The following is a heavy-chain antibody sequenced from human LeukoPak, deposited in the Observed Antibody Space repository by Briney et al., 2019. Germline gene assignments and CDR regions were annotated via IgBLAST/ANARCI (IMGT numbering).Heavy chain of an antibody. CDR1: GGSISSGSYY. CDR3: ARGGSSDYDFWSGYYEPTLVYYYMDV. CDR2: IYTSGSS. D-gene: IGHD3-3*01. Sequence: SQTLSLTCTVSGGSISSGSYYWSWIRQPAGKGLEWIGRIYTSGSSNYNPSLKSRVTISVDTSKNQFSLKLSSVTAADTAVYYCARGGSSDYDFWSGYYEPTLVYYYMDVWGKGTAVTVSS. V-gene: IGHV4-61*02. J-gene: IGHJ6*03.